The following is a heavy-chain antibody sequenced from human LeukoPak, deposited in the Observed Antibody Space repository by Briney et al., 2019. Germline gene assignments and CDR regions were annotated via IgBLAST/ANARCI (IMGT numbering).Heavy chain of an antibody. CDR1: GGAISSGSYY. Sequence: SQTLSLTCTVSGGAISSGSYYWSWIRQPAGKGLEWIGGIYTSGSTNYNPSLKSRGTISVDTSKNQFSLKLSSVTAADTAVYYCASTSKNTGYSSSWYAEYFQHWGQGTLVTVSS. CDR2: IYTSGST. D-gene: IGHD6-13*01. V-gene: IGHV4-61*02. J-gene: IGHJ1*01. CDR3: ASTSKNTGYSSSWYAEYFQH.